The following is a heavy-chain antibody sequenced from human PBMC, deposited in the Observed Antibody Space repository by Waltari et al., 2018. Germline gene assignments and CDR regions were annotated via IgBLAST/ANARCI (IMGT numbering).Heavy chain of an antibody. CDR1: GVTFSSYT. CDR3: ARGRHSSGYINGAFDI. CDR2: IIPIRGIA. J-gene: IGHJ3*02. Sequence: QFQLVQSGAEVKKPGSSVKVSCKASGVTFSSYTISLVRQAPGQGLEWMGRIIPIRGIAHYAQKFQGRVTITADKSTSTAYMELSSLRSEDTAVYYCARGRHSSGYINGAFDIWGQGTMVTVSS. V-gene: IGHV1-69*02. D-gene: IGHD3-22*01.